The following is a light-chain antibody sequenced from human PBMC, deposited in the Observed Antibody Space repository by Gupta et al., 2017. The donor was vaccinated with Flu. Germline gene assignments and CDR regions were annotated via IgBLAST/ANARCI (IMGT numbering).Light chain of an antibody. V-gene: IGLV1-44*01. CDR1: SSNIGSNT. CDR3: AAWYDSLNAWV. CDR2: SNN. J-gene: IGLJ3*02. Sequence: QSVLTQPPSASGTPGQRVTISCSGSSSNIGSNTVNWYQQLPGTAPNLLIYSNNQRPSGVPDLFSGSKSGTSASLAISGLQAEDEADYYCAAWYDSLNAWVFGGGTKLTVL.